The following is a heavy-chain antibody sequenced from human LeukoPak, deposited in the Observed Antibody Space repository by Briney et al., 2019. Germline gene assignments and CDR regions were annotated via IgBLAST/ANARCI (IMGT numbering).Heavy chain of an antibody. D-gene: IGHD2-2*01. Sequence: GASVNVSCKSSGYTFTSYGFSWVRQARGRGLEWMGWISAYNGNKNYAQKLQGRVTMTTDTSTSTAYMELRSLRSDDTAVYYCARVEVVPAATPDYWGQGTLVTVSS. CDR2: ISAYNGNK. CDR1: GYTFTSYG. V-gene: IGHV1-18*04. CDR3: ARVEVVPAATPDY. J-gene: IGHJ4*02.